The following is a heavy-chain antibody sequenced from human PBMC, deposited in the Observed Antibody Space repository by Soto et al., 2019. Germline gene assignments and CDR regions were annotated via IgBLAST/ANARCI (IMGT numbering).Heavy chain of an antibody. Sequence: EVQLLESEGGLVQPGGSLRLSCAASGFTFSSYAMSWVRQAPGKGLEWVSAISGSGGSTYYADSVKGRFTISRDNSKNTLYLQMNSLRAEDTAVYYCAKVSLAYSSSSGFDYWGQGTLVTVSS. CDR2: ISGSGGST. V-gene: IGHV3-23*01. J-gene: IGHJ4*02. CDR3: AKVSLAYSSSSGFDY. D-gene: IGHD6-6*01. CDR1: GFTFSSYA.